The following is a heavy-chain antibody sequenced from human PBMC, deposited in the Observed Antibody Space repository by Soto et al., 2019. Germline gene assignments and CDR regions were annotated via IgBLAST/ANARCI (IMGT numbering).Heavy chain of an antibody. CDR1: GYTFTNYG. CDR3: ARGVGSGSYYNQYKWFDP. J-gene: IGHJ5*02. V-gene: IGHV1-18*01. D-gene: IGHD3-10*01. Sequence: QVQLVQSGGEVKKPGASVKVSCKASGYTFTNYGISWVRQAPGQGLEWMGWINVYNGNTKYVQKVQGRVTMTTDTSTSTAYTELRSLRSDDTAAYYCARGVGSGSYYNQYKWFDPWGQGTLVIVSS. CDR2: INVYNGNT.